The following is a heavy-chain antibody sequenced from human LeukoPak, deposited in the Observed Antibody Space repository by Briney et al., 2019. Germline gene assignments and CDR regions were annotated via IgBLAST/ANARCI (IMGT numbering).Heavy chain of an antibody. CDR2: IYYSGST. CDR3: ARDRLLWFGELDY. D-gene: IGHD3-10*01. Sequence: PSETLSLTCTVSGYSISSGYYWGWIRQPPGKGLEWIGSIYYSGSTYYNPSLRSRVTISVDTSKNQISLKLRSLTAADTAVYYCARDRLLWFGELDYWGQGTLVIVSS. CDR1: GYSISSGYY. V-gene: IGHV4-38-2*02. J-gene: IGHJ4*02.